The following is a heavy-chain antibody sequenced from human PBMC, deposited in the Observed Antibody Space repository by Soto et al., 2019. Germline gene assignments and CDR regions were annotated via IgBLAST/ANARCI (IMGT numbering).Heavy chain of an antibody. D-gene: IGHD2-2*01. CDR1: GVSIVYYY. Sequence: PSETLSLTCSVSGVSIVYYYWNLIRKPPGKGLEWLGHIYYTGITAYNPPLNSRITISVATSKNQISLNLGSVTAADTAVYYCASLPARHYYHGVDVWGPGTAVTVSS. CDR3: ASLPARHYYHGVDV. CDR2: IYYTGIT. J-gene: IGHJ6*02. V-gene: IGHV4-59*01.